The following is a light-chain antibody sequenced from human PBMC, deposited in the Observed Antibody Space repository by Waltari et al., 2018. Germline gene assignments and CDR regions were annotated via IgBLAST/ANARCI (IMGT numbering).Light chain of an antibody. CDR2: RNN. CDR3: AAWDESHYV. Sequence: QSVLTQPPSASGTPGQRVSISCSGSYSNPGSNFLYWYQQLPGAAPKLLIYRNNQRPSGVPDRFSASKYGTSASLAISGLRSEDEAVYYCAAWDESHYVFGPGTKVTVL. CDR1: YSNPGSNF. J-gene: IGLJ1*01. V-gene: IGLV1-47*01.